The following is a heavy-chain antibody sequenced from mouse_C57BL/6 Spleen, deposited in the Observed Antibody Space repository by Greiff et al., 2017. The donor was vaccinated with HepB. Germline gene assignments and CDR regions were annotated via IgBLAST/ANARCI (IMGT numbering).Heavy chain of an antibody. CDR2: ISSGSSTI. V-gene: IGHV5-17*01. J-gene: IGHJ1*03. Sequence: EVQLVESGGGLVKPGGSLKLSCAASGFTFSDYGMHWVRQAPEKGLEWVAYISSGSSTIYYADTVKGRFTISRDNAKNTLFLQMTSLTSEDTAMYYCARKEKLGRQYFDVWGTGTTVTVSS. D-gene: IGHD4-1*01. CDR1: GFTFSDYG. CDR3: ARKEKLGRQYFDV.